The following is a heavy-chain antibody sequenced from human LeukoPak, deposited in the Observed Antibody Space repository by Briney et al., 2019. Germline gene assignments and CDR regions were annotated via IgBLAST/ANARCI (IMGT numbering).Heavy chain of an antibody. CDR2: IYYSGST. Sequence: KPSETLSLTCTVSGGSVSSSSYYWSWIRQAPGKGLEWIGYIYYSGSTSYNPSLKSRLTMSIDTSKNQFSLKLSSVTAADTAVYYCARLQATVTPIIDYWAQGTLVTVSS. D-gene: IGHD4-11*01. CDR3: ARLQATVTPIIDY. CDR1: GGSVSSSSYY. V-gene: IGHV4-61*01. J-gene: IGHJ4*02.